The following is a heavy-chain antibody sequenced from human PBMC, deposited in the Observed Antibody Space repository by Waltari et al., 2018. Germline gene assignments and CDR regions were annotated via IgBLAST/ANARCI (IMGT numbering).Heavy chain of an antibody. CDR2: INPNSGGT. CDR1: GYIFTGYY. V-gene: IGHV1-2*02. CDR3: ARDPSSIVRYMDV. D-gene: IGHD6-13*01. Sequence: QVQLVQSGAEVKTPGASVKVSCKASGYIFTGYYIHWVRQAPGQGLEWMGWINPNSGGTNYAQKFQGRVTMTRDTSISTAYMDLSRLRSDDTAVYYCARDPSSIVRYMDVWGKGTTVTVSS. J-gene: IGHJ6*03.